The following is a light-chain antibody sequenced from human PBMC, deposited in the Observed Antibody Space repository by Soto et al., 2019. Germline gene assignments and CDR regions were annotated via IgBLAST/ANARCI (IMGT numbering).Light chain of an antibody. J-gene: IGKJ2*03. CDR1: QSVDMRD. CDR2: GAS. V-gene: IGKV3-20*01. CDR3: QKYNMSPRS. Sequence: EIVLTHSPGTLSFSPLEIATLSFSSSQSVDMRDSASYQQKPGQVPRLLIYGASNRATGIPDRFSGSGSGTDFTLTISRLETEDFAVYNCQKYNMSPRSFGQGTKVDIK.